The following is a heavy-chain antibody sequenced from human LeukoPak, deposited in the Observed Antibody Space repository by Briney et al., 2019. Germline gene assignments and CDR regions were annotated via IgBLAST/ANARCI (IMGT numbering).Heavy chain of an antibody. CDR1: GYTFTSYD. CDR3: ARGPVIATMDY. V-gene: IGHV1-2*02. Sequence: ASVKVSCKASGYTFTSYDINWARQAPGQGLEWMGWINPNSGGTNYAQKFQGRVTMTRDTSISRAYMELSRLRSDDTAVYYCARGPVIATMDYWGQGTLVTVSS. J-gene: IGHJ4*02. D-gene: IGHD5-12*01. CDR2: INPNSGGT.